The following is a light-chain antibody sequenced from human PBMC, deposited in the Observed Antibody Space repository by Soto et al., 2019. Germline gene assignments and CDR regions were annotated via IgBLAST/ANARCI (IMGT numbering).Light chain of an antibody. V-gene: IGKV1-39*01. CDR2: GAS. J-gene: IGKJ2*01. CDR3: QQSYITPYT. CDR1: QTITSY. Sequence: DIQMTQSPSSLSASVGDRVTITCRASQTITSYLHWYQQKPGKAPDFLIYGASSLQTGVPSRFSGSGSGTDFTLTITSLQPEDFATYYCQQSYITPYTFGQGTKLEIK.